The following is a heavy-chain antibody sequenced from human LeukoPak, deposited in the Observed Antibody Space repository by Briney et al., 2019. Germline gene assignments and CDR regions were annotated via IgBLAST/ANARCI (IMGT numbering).Heavy chain of an antibody. J-gene: IGHJ4*02. Sequence: ASVKVSCKASGYTFTSYYMHWVRQAPGQGLEWMGIINPSGGSTSYAQKFQGRVTMTRDTSTSTVYMELSSLRSEDTAVYYCARVLRAAIVSFPALGYWGQGTLVTVSS. CDR3: ARVLRAAIVSFPALGY. V-gene: IGHV1-46*01. CDR1: GYTFTSYY. CDR2: INPSGGST. D-gene: IGHD5-18*01.